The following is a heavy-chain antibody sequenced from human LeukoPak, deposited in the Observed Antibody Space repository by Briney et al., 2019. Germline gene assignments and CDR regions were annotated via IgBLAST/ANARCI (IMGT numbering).Heavy chain of an antibody. CDR3: TGSGYSGYDFEDY. V-gene: IGHV3-15*01. J-gene: IGHJ4*02. D-gene: IGHD5-12*01. Sequence: GGSLRLSCAASGFTFSNAWMSWVRQAPGKGLEWVGRIKSKTDGGTTDYAAPVKGRFTISRDDSKNTLYLQMNSLKTEDTAVYYCTGSGYSGYDFEDYWGQGTLVTVSS. CDR1: GFTFSNAW. CDR2: IKSKTDGGTT.